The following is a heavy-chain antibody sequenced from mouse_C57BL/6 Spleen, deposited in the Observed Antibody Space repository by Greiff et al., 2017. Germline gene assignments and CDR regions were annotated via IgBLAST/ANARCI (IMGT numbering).Heavy chain of an antibody. CDR3: ARSITTVVEGYFDN. Sequence: QVQLKQSGAELARPGASVKLSCKASGYTFTSYGISWVKQRTGQGLEWIGEIYPRSGNTYYNEKFKGKATLTADKSSSTAYMELRSLTSEDSAVYFSARSITTVVEGYFDNWDQGTTLTVSS. J-gene: IGHJ2*01. D-gene: IGHD1-1*01. V-gene: IGHV1-81*01. CDR1: GYTFTSYG. CDR2: IYPRSGNT.